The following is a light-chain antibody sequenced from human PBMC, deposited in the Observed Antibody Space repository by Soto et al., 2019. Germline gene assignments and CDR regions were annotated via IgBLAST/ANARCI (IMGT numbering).Light chain of an antibody. CDR2: GAS. V-gene: IGKV1-12*01. Sequence: DMQMTQSPSSVSASLGDRVTITCRASQDIHTWLAWYQQKPGQAPKLLIYGASHLQSGVPSRFNGRGSGTDFTLTISSLQSEDFATYYCQQANSFPFTFGPGTKVDVK. CDR1: QDIHTW. J-gene: IGKJ3*01. CDR3: QQANSFPFT.